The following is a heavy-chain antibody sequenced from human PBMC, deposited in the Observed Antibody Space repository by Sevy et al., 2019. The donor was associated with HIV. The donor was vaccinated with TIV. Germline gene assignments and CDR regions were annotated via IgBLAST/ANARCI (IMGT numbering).Heavy chain of an antibody. CDR2: IYYTGST. J-gene: IGHJ6*02. CDR3: ATGGCTNGICYRSYYYHAMDV. D-gene: IGHD2-8*01. V-gene: IGHV4-61*01. Sequence: SETLSLTCTVSGGSVSSGSYYWSWIRQPPGKGLEWIGHIYYTGSTNYNPSLKSRVTISIDTSKNQFSLKLGSVTAADTAVYYCATGGCTNGICYRSYYYHAMDVWGQGTTVTVSS. CDR1: GGSVSSGSYY.